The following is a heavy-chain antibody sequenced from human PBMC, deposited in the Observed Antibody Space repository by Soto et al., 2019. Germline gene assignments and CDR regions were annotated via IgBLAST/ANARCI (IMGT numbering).Heavy chain of an antibody. V-gene: IGHV1-18*01. CDR3: ARDRTIQLWSFDY. D-gene: IGHD5-18*01. CDR2: ISAYNGNT. J-gene: IGHJ4*02. CDR1: GYTFTTYG. Sequence: VASVKVSCKASGYTFTTYGISWVRQAPGQGLEWMGWISAYNGNTNYAQKFQGRVTMTTDTSTSTAYMELRSLRSDDTAVYYCARDRTIQLWSFDYWGQGTLVTVSS.